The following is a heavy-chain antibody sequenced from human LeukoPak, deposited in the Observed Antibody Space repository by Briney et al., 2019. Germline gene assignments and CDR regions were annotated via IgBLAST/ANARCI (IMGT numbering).Heavy chain of an antibody. D-gene: IGHD1-26*01. CDR1: GGSISSYY. J-gene: IGHJ4*02. V-gene: IGHV4-4*07. Sequence: PETLSLTCTVSGGSISSYYWSWIRQPAGKGLEWIGRIYTSGSTNYNPSLKSRVTMSVDTSKNQFSLKLSSVTAADTAVYYCARERRRIVGAARVPYYFDYWGQGTLVTVSS. CDR2: IYTSGST. CDR3: ARERRRIVGAARVPYYFDY.